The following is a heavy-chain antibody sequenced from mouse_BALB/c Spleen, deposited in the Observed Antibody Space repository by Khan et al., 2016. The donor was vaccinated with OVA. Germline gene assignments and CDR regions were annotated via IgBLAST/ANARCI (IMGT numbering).Heavy chain of an antibody. Sequence: EVQLQQSGTVLARPGASVKMSCKASGYTFTSYWMHWIKQRPGQGLEWIGAIYPGNSDTTYNQKFKGKAKLTAVTSTTTAYMELSSLTNEDSAVYYCTRRNWDVALFVYWGQGTLVTVSA. CDR2: IYPGNSDT. CDR1: GYTFTSYW. D-gene: IGHD4-1*01. CDR3: TRRNWDVALFVY. V-gene: IGHV1-5*01. J-gene: IGHJ3*01.